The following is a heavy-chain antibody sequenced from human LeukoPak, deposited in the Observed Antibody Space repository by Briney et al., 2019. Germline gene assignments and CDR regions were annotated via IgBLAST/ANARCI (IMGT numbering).Heavy chain of an antibody. CDR1: GYTFTSYG. CDR2: ISAYNGNT. Sequence: GASVKVSCKASGYTFTSYGISWVRQAPGQGLEWMGWISAYNGNTNYAQKLQGRVTMTTDTSTSTAYMELRSLRSDDTAVYYCARVSTPRSLFPTISGSVVGGGFDYWGQGTLVTVSS. V-gene: IGHV1-18*01. D-gene: IGHD1-26*01. J-gene: IGHJ4*02. CDR3: ARVSTPRSLFPTISGSVVGGGFDY.